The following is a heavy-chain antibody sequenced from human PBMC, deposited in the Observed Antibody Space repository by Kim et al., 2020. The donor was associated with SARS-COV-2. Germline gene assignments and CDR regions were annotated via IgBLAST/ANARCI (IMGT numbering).Heavy chain of an antibody. Sequence: SETLSLTCTVSGDSINPYYWSWIWQPPGKGLEWIGYGHYNGSTNYNPSLESRVTISMDTSKNEISLKLNSVTAADTAIYYCARGGGRGTLGNIRTVQFDYWGPESLVSVSS. J-gene: IGHJ4*02. CDR3: ARGGGRGTLGNIRTVQFDY. CDR1: GDSINPYY. V-gene: IGHV4-59*13. CDR2: GHYNGST. D-gene: IGHD7-27*01.